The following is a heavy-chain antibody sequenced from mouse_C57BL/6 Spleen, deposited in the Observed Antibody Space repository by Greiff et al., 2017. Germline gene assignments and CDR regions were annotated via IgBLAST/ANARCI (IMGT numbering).Heavy chain of an antibody. CDR1: GYTFTEYT. J-gene: IGHJ2*01. D-gene: IGHD1-1*01. Sequence: QVQLQQSGAELVKPGASVKLSCKASGYTFTEYTIHWVKQRSGQGLEWIGWFYPGSGSIKYNEKFKDKATLTADKSSSTVYMELSRLPSEDSAVYFWARQKDYYGSSYPYYFDYWGQGTTLTVSS. CDR3: ARQKDYYGSSYPYYFDY. CDR2: FYPGSGSI. V-gene: IGHV1-62-2*01.